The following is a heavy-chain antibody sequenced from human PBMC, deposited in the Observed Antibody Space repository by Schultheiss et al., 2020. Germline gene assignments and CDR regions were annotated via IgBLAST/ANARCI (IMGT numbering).Heavy chain of an antibody. CDR3: AKDQRVTIFGVVILSDP. J-gene: IGHJ5*02. D-gene: IGHD3-3*01. CDR1: GFTFSSYA. CDR2: ISGSGGST. Sequence: GGSLRLSCAASGFTFSSYAMSWVRQAPGKGLEWVSAISGSGGSTYYADSVKGRFTISRDNSKNTLYLQMNSLRAEDTAVYYCAKDQRVTIFGVVILSDPWGQGTLVTVSS. V-gene: IGHV3-23*01.